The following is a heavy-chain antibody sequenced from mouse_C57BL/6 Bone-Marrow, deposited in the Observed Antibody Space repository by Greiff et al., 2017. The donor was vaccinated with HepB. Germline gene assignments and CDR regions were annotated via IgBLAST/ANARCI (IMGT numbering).Heavy chain of an antibody. Sequence: EVKLVESEGGLVQPGSSMKLSCTASGFTFSDYYMAWVRQVPEKGLEWVANINYDGSSTYYLDSLKSRFIISRDNAKNILYLQMSSLKSEDTATYYCARGLLRWYFDVWGTGTTVTVSS. CDR3: ARGLLRWYFDV. V-gene: IGHV5-16*01. D-gene: IGHD1-1*01. J-gene: IGHJ1*03. CDR1: GFTFSDYY. CDR2: INYDGSST.